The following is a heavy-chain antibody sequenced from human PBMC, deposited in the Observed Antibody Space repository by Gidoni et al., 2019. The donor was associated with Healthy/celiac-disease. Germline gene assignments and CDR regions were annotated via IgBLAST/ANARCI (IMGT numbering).Heavy chain of an antibody. V-gene: IGHV4-59*01. Sequence: QVQLQESGPGLVKPSETLSLTCTVPVGSISSYYWSWIRQPPGKGLEWIGYIYYSGSTNYNPSLKSRVTISVDTSKNQFSLKLSSVTAADTAVYYCARDGHDYGDYSWFDPWGQGTLVTVSS. CDR3: ARDGHDYGDYSWFDP. CDR1: VGSISSYY. CDR2: IYYSGST. D-gene: IGHD4-17*01. J-gene: IGHJ5*02.